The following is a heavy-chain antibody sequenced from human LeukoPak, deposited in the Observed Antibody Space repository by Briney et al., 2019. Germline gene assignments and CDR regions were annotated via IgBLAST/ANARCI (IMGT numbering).Heavy chain of an antibody. CDR2: IWFDGTNK. CDR1: GFTFGSYG. V-gene: IGHV3-33*01. D-gene: IGHD4-23*01. Sequence: PGGSLRLSCAASGFTFGSYGMHWVRQAPGKGLEWVAVIWFDGTNKYYADSVKGRFTISRDNSKNMLYLQMNSLRAEDTAVYYCARGYGGNSWHFDYWGQGTPVTVSS. J-gene: IGHJ4*02. CDR3: ARGYGGNSWHFDY.